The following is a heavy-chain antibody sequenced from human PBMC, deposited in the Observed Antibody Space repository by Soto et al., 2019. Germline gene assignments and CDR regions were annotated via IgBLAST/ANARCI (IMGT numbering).Heavy chain of an antibody. Sequence: GASVKVSCKASGYTFTSYYMHWVRQAPGQGLEWMGIINPSGGSTSYAQKFQGRVTMTRDTSTSTVYMELSSLRSEDTAVYYCARDSFFKKAYYDFWSGYYTPGYYFDDWGQGTLVTVSS. CDR1: GYTFTSYY. CDR2: INPSGGST. CDR3: ARDSFFKKAYYDFWSGYYTPGYYFDD. J-gene: IGHJ4*02. V-gene: IGHV1-46*01. D-gene: IGHD3-3*01.